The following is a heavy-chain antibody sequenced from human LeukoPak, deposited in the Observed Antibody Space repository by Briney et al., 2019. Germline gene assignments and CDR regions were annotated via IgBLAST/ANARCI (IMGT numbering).Heavy chain of an antibody. CDR1: GFTFSSYA. CDR2: ISWDGGST. Sequence: GGSLRLSCAASGFTFSSYAMSWVRQAPGKGLEWVSLISWDGGSTYYADSVKGRFTISRDNSKNSLYLQMNSLRTEDTALYYCAKDSKRNRGYSYYFDYWGQGTLVTVSS. J-gene: IGHJ4*02. V-gene: IGHV3-43*02. D-gene: IGHD5-18*01. CDR3: AKDSKRNRGYSYYFDY.